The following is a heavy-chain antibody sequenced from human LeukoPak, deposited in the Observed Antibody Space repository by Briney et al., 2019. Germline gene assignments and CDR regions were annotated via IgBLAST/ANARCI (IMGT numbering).Heavy chain of an antibody. J-gene: IGHJ4*02. CDR3: AREVDKDSWPDY. V-gene: IGHV3-7*01. D-gene: IGHD6-13*01. CDR1: GFRFSYYW. Sequence: GGSLRLSCAASGFRFSYYWMNWVRQLPGKGLEWLANIKQDGSVIFYVDSVKGRFTVSRDNAKNSLYLQMNSLRTEDTAVYYCAREVDKDSWPDYWGQGTLVTVSS. CDR2: IKQDGSVI.